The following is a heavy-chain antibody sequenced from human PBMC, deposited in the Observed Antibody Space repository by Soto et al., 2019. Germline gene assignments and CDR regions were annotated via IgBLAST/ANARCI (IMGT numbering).Heavy chain of an antibody. CDR2: IYYSGST. V-gene: IGHV4-31*03. Sequence: SETLSLPCTVSAGSISNVGYYWSLIRQHPGKGLEWIGYIYYSGSTYYNPSLKSRVTISVDTSKNQFSLKLSSVTAADTAVYYCARERYGVYWFDPWGQGTLVSVSS. CDR1: AGSISNVGYY. D-gene: IGHD4-17*01. CDR3: ARERYGVYWFDP. J-gene: IGHJ5*02.